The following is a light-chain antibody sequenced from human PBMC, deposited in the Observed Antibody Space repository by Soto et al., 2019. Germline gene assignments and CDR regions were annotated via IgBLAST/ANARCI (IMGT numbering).Light chain of an antibody. CDR2: KAS. CDR3: QQYNSYRT. V-gene: IGKV1-5*03. CDR1: QNVNNC. Sequence: DIQMTQSPSTLSASVGDRVTITCRASQNVNNCLAWYQQKPGKAPKLLIHKASNLESGVPSRFSGSGSGTVFSLTIRSLQPDDFATYYCQQYNSYRTFGQGTKVEIK. J-gene: IGKJ1*01.